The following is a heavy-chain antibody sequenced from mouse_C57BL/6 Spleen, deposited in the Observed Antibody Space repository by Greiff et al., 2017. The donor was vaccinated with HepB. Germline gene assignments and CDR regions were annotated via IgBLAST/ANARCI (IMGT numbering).Heavy chain of an antibody. V-gene: IGHV5-9-1*02. Sequence: DVKLVESGAGLVKPGGSLKLSCAASGFTFSSYAMSWVRQTPEKRLEWVAYISSGGDYIYYADTVKGRFTISRDNARNTLYLQMSSLKSEDTAMYYCTRVMGRGFFDYWGQGTTLTVSS. CDR3: TRVMGRGFFDY. D-gene: IGHD3-1*01. CDR2: ISSGGDYI. J-gene: IGHJ2*01. CDR1: GFTFSSYA.